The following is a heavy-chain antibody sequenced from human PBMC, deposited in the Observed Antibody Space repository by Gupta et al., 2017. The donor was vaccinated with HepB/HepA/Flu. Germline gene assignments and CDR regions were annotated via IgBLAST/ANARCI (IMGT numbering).Heavy chain of an antibody. J-gene: IGHJ6*02. Sequence: QVQLQQLGAGLLKPSETLSLTCGVSGASLSGDYWSWVRQTPGKGLEWIGEINDRYRKNYNPARTSRITKSVDTSKNQFPLNLYYVKGEESDVYYCSRVPRKRKFDSAYSRGMEVWGPGPTVTVSS. D-gene: IGHD3-9*01. CDR1: GASLSGDY. CDR2: INDRYRK. CDR3: SRVPRKRKFDSAYSRGMEV. V-gene: IGHV4-34*01.